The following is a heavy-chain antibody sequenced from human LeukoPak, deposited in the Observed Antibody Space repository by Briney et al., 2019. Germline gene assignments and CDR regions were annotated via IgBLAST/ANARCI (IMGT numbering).Heavy chain of an antibody. J-gene: IGHJ4*02. D-gene: IGHD2-2*02. V-gene: IGHV3-48*01. CDR2: ISSSSSTI. CDR3: ARDRDIVVVPAAKPYYFDY. Sequence: GGSLRLSCAASGFTFSSYSMNWVRQAPGKGLEWVSYISSSSSTIYYADSVKGRFTISRDNAKNSLYLQMNSLRAEDTAVYYCARDRDIVVVPAAKPYYFDYWGQGTLVTVSS. CDR1: GFTFSSYS.